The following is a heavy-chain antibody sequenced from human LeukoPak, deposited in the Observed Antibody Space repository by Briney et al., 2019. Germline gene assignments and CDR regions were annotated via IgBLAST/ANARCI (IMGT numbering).Heavy chain of an antibody. D-gene: IGHD3-3*01. J-gene: IGHJ4*02. CDR2: ISGSGGST. CDR1: GGSFSGYY. Sequence: PSETLSLTCAVYGGSFSGYYWSWIRQPPGKGLEWVSAISGSGGSTYYADSVKGRFTISRDNSKNTLYLQMNSLRAEDTAVYYCAKDQDRRDFWSGYPIAFDYWGQGTLVTVSS. V-gene: IGHV3-23*01. CDR3: AKDQDRRDFWSGYPIAFDY.